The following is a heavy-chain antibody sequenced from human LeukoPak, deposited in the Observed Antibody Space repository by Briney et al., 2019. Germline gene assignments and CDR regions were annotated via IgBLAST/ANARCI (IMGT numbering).Heavy chain of an antibody. J-gene: IGHJ3*02. CDR1: GFAFSTSA. CDR3: ARGGFDAFDI. V-gene: IGHV3-33*01. CDR2: IWYDGSNK. D-gene: IGHD3-16*01. Sequence: GGPLRLSCAASGFAFSTSAMYWVRQAPGKGLEWVRVIWYDGSNKYYADSVKGRFTISRDNAKNSLHLQMNSLRDKDTAVYYCARGGFDAFDIWGQGTMVTVSS.